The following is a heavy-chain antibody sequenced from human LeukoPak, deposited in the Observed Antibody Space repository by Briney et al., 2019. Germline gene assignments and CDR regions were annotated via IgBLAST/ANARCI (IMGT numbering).Heavy chain of an antibody. J-gene: IGHJ6*03. CDR1: GYSISSGYY. V-gene: IGHV4-38-2*02. D-gene: IGHD6-13*01. Sequence: SETLSLTRTVSGYSISSGYYWGGIRQPPGQGLEWIGNIYHSGSTFDNPCLKSRVTISVETTKNQFSLKLSSVPAADTAVYYCARGRVGSSWYLNNYYYYYMDVWGKGTPVTVSS. CDR2: IYHSGST. CDR3: ARGRVGSSWYLNNYYYYYMDV.